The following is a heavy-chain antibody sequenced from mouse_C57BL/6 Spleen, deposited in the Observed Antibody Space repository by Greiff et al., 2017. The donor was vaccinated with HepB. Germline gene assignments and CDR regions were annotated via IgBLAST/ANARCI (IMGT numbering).Heavy chain of an antibody. V-gene: IGHV3-6*01. D-gene: IGHD1-1*01. CDR1: GYSITSGYY. CDR2: ISYDGSN. Sequence: DVKLQESGPGLVKPSQSLSLTCSVTGYSITSGYYWNWIRQFPGNKLEWMGYISYDGSNNYNPSLKNRISITRDTSKNQFFLKLNSVTTEDTATYYCARDDYGSYFDYWGQGTTLTVSS. J-gene: IGHJ2*01. CDR3: ARDDYGSYFDY.